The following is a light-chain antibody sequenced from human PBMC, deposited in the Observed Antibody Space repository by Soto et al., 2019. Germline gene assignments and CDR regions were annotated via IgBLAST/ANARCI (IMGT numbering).Light chain of an antibody. J-gene: IGKJ1*01. CDR1: ETINKY. CDR3: QQSYTSPRT. Sequence: DIPMTQSPSSLSASIGDRVTITCRASETINKYLTWYQQKPGKAPKVLIFGVSTLQSGVPSRFSGSGSGTDFTLTISSLHPEDSATYYCQQSYTSPRTFGQGTKVEIK. CDR2: GVS. V-gene: IGKV1-39*01.